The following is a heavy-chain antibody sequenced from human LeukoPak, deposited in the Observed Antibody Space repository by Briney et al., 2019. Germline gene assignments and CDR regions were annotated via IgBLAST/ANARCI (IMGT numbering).Heavy chain of an antibody. CDR2: IYYSGST. CDR1: GFTFSNAW. J-gene: IGHJ4*02. CDR3: ARANPYYDILTGYQVRFDY. V-gene: IGHV4-4*02. Sequence: PGGSLRLSCAASGFTFSNAWMSWVRQPPGKGLEWIGSIYYSGSTYYNPSLKSRVTISVDTSKNQFSLKLSSVTAADTAVYYCARANPYYDILTGYQVRFDYWGQGTLVTVSS. D-gene: IGHD3-9*01.